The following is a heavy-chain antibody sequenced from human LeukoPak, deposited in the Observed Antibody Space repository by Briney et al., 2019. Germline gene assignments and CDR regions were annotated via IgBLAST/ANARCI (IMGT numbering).Heavy chain of an antibody. CDR1: GGSISSYY. J-gene: IGHJ5*02. D-gene: IGHD4-17*01. Sequence: RSSETLSLTCTVSGGSISSYYWSWIRQPPGRGLEWIGYISYSGSTNYNPSLKSRVTISVDKSKNQFSLKLSSVTAADTAVYSCARGDYARGFDPWGQGTLVTVSS. CDR3: ARGDYARGFDP. V-gene: IGHV4-59*01. CDR2: ISYSGST.